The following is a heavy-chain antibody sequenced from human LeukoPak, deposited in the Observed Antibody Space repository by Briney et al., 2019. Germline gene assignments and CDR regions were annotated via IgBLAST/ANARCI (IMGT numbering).Heavy chain of an antibody. CDR2: ISYDGSNK. CDR1: GFTFSSYG. V-gene: IGHV3-30*18. D-gene: IGHD2-21*01. CDR3: AKDVVPKSRPHYYYYGMDV. J-gene: IGHJ6*04. Sequence: PGRSLRLSCAASGFTFSSYGIHWVRQAPGKGLEWVAVISYDGSNKYYADSVKGRFTISRDNSKNTLYLQMNSLRAEDTAVYYCAKDVVPKSRPHYYYYGMDVWGKGTTVTVSS.